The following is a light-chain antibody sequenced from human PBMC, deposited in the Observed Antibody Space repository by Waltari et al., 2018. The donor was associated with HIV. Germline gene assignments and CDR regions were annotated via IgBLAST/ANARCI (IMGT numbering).Light chain of an antibody. CDR3: QSYDSSLSGSV. Sequence: QSVLTQPPSVSGAPGQRVTISCTGSSSHIGAGYDVHWYQQLPGTAPKLLIHGNSNRPSGVPDRFSGSKSGTSASLAITGLQAEDEADYYCQSYDSSLSGSVFGGGTKLTVL. CDR1: SSHIGAGYD. CDR2: GNS. V-gene: IGLV1-40*01. J-gene: IGLJ3*02.